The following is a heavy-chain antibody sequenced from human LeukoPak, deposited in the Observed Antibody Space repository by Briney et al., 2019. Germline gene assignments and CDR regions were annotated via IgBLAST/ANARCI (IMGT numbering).Heavy chain of an antibody. CDR2: VSAYNGNT. Sequence: ASVKVARKTSGYTFTSYSISWVRQAPGQGLEWMGWVSAYNGNTNYAQKVQGRVTMTTDTSASTAYMELRSLRSDDTAMYYCARGVYMDVWGKGTTVTVSS. D-gene: IGHD3-16*01. CDR3: ARGVYMDV. V-gene: IGHV1-18*01. J-gene: IGHJ6*03. CDR1: GYTFTSYS.